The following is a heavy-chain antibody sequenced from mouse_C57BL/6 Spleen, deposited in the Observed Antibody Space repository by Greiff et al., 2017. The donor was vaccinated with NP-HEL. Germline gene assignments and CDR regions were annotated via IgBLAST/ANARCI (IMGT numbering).Heavy chain of an antibody. V-gene: IGHV5-9-1*02. CDR2: ISSGGGYT. D-gene: IGHD1-1*01. CDR1: GFTFSSYA. CDR3: TRGNYGSSYGWYFDV. J-gene: IGHJ1*03. Sequence: EVQRVESGEGLVKPGGSLKLSCAASGFTFSSYAMSWVRQTPEKRLEWVAYISSGGGYTYYADTVKGRFTISRDNARNTLYLQMSSLKSEDTAMYYCTRGNYGSSYGWYFDVWGTGTTVTVSS.